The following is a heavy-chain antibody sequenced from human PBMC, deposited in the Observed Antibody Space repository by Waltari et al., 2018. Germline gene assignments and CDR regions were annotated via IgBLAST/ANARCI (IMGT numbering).Heavy chain of an antibody. D-gene: IGHD2-8*01. CDR1: GGTFSSHA. J-gene: IGHJ3*02. CDR3: AEGYCTNGVCNDAFDI. Sequence: QVQLVQSGAEVKKPGSSVKVSCKASGGTFSSHATSWMRQAPGQGLEWMGGISPIFGTANYAQKFQGRVTITADKSTSTAYMELSSLRSEDTAVYYCAEGYCTNGVCNDAFDIWGQGTMVTVSS. V-gene: IGHV1-69*14. CDR2: ISPIFGTA.